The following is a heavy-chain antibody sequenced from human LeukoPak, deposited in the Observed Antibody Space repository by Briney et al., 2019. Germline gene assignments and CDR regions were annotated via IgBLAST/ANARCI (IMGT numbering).Heavy chain of an antibody. Sequence: ASVKVSCKASGGTFSSYAISWVRQAPGQGLEWKGGIIPIFGTANYAQKFQGRVTITADESTSTAYMELSSLRSEDTAVYYCARGDYDILTGYYPSGYWGQGTLVTVSS. CDR3: ARGDYDILTGYYPSGY. J-gene: IGHJ4*02. D-gene: IGHD3-9*01. V-gene: IGHV1-69*13. CDR2: IIPIFGTA. CDR1: GGTFSSYA.